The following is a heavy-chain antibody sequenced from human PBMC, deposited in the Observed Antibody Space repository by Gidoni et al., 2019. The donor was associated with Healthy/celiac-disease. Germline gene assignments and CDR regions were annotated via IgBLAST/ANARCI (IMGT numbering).Heavy chain of an antibody. V-gene: IGHV1-8*01. CDR2: MNPNSGNT. CDR3: ARGLPLLWFGELGPPDDY. CDR1: ESPFTSYD. J-gene: IGHJ4*02. D-gene: IGHD3-10*01. Sequence: QVQLVQSGAEVKKPGASVKVSCKASESPFTSYDINWVRQATGQGLEWMGWMNPNSGNTGYAQKFQGRVTMTRNTSISTAYMELSSLRSEDTAVYYCARGLPLLWFGELGPPDDYWGQGTLVTVSS.